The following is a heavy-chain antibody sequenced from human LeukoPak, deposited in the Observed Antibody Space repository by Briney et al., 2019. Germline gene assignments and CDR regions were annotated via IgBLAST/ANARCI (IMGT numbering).Heavy chain of an antibody. J-gene: IGHJ6*02. CDR3: ARVVSGSYYYYYGMDV. CDR2: IYYSGST. D-gene: IGHD1-26*01. Sequence: SETLSLTCTVSGGSVSSGSYYWGWIRQPPGKGLEWIGHIYYSGSTNCNPSLKSRVTISVDTSKNQFFLKLSSVTAADTAVYYCARVVSGSYYYYYGMDVWGQGTTVTVSS. CDR1: GGSVSSGSYY. V-gene: IGHV4-61*01.